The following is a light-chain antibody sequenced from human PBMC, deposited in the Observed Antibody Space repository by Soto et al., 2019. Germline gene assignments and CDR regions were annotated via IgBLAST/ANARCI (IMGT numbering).Light chain of an antibody. J-gene: IGLJ2*01. CDR2: EVS. CDR1: ASDVGSYKF. Sequence: QSVLTQPASVSGSPGQSITISCTGTASDVGSYKFVSWYQHLPDKAPKLIIFEVSERPSGISDRFSGSKSGNTASLTISGLQAEDEADYYCCEYAANSNFLFGGGTKLTVL. V-gene: IGLV2-23*02. CDR3: CEYAANSNFL.